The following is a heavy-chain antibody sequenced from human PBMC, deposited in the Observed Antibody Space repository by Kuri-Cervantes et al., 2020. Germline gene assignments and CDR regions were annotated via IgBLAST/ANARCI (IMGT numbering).Heavy chain of an antibody. J-gene: IGHJ6*03. D-gene: IGHD6-13*01. Sequence: ASVKVSCKASGYTFSSYYMHWVRQAPGQGLEWMGMINPSGTSTNYAQKFQGRVAMTRDTSTSTVYMELTSLTSEDTAVYYCAKRSSSSSSTARNYYYYYMDVWGKGTTVTVSS. CDR1: GYTFSSYY. V-gene: IGHV1-46*01. CDR3: AKRSSSSSSTARNYYYYYMDV. CDR2: INPSGTST.